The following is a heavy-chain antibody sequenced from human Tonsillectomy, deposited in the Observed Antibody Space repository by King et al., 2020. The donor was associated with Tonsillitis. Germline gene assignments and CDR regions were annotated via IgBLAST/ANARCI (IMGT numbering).Heavy chain of an antibody. Sequence: VQLQQWGAGLLKPSETLSLTCAVYGGSFSGYYWSWIRQPPGKGLEWIGEINHSGSTNYNPSLKSRVTISVDTSKNQFSLKLSSVTAADMAVYYCARFPHTTMIVDSYAFDIWGQGTMVTVSS. J-gene: IGHJ3*02. CDR2: INHSGST. D-gene: IGHD3-22*01. V-gene: IGHV4-34*01. CDR3: ARFPHTTMIVDSYAFDI. CDR1: GGSFSGYY.